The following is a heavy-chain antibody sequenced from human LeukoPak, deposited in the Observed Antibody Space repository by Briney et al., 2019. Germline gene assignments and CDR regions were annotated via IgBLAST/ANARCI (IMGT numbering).Heavy chain of an antibody. CDR1: GGTFISYA. J-gene: IGHJ4*02. Sequence: ASVKVSCKASGGTFISYAISWVRQAPGQGLEWMGGIIPIFGTANYAQKFQGRVTITADESTSTAYMELSSLRSEDTAVYYCARLDLRLGGLSSFDYWGQGTLVTVSS. CDR2: IIPIFGTA. D-gene: IGHD3-16*02. V-gene: IGHV1-69*13. CDR3: ARLDLRLGGLSSFDY.